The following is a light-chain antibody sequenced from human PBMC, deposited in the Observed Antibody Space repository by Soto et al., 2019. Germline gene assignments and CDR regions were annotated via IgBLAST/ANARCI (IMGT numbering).Light chain of an antibody. CDR1: QSIFSS. CDR2: AAS. Sequence: DIQMTQSPFSMSASVGDRVTITCRAGQSIFSSLNWYQHKPGKAPKLLIYAASTLQSGVPSRFRGSGYGTDFALTISSLQPDDFATYYCQQYNSYSRTFCQGTKVDI. CDR3: QQYNSYSRT. V-gene: IGKV1-39*01. J-gene: IGKJ1*01.